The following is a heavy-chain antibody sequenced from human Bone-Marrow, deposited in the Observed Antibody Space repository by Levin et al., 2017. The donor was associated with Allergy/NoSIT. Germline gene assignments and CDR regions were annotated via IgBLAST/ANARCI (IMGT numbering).Heavy chain of an antibody. J-gene: IGHJ3*02. CDR1: GFTFSNSA. D-gene: IGHD3/OR15-3a*01. V-gene: IGHV3-23*01. CDR3: AKVRRGLDAFEI. CDR2: ITAGDAST. Sequence: GESLKISCAASGFTFSNSAMSWVRQAPGKGLEWVSSITAGDASTHYTDSVKRRLTFSRDNSKNTLYLQMNSLRAEDTALYYCAKVRRGLDAFEIWGQGTMVTVSS.